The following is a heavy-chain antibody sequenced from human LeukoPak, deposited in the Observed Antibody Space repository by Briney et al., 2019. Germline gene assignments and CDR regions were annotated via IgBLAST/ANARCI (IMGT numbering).Heavy chain of an antibody. CDR1: GGSFSGYY. J-gene: IGHJ3*02. CDR2: INHSGST. CDR3: ARVSGSYYGRFAFDI. V-gene: IGHV4-34*01. Sequence: SETLSLTCAVYGGSFSGYYWSWIRQPPGKGLEWIGEINHSGSTNYNPSLKSRVTISVDTSKNQFSLKLSSVTAADTAVYYCARVSGSYYGRFAFDIWGQGTMVTVSS. D-gene: IGHD1-26*01.